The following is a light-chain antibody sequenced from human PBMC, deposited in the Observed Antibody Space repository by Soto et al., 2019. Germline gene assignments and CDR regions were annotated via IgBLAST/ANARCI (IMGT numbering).Light chain of an antibody. J-gene: IGKJ3*01. V-gene: IGKV3-20*01. CDR1: QPLSGNS. Sequence: EIVLTQSPGTLSLSPGARATLSCRASQPLSGNSLAWYQQKLGRAPILLIYAASTRATDLPQRFTGSGSGTDFARTISSLEPEDIGIYYCQQYDGPPLSFRPGTTVEI. CDR2: AAS. CDR3: QQYDGPPLS.